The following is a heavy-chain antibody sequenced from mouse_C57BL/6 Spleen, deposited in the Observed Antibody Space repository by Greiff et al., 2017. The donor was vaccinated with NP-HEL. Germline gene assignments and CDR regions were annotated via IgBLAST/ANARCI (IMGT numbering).Heavy chain of an antibody. CDR2: IYPGDGDT. D-gene: IGHD1-1*02. J-gene: IGHJ2*01. Sequence: QVQLQQSGPELVKPGASVKISCKASGYAFSSSWMNWVKQRPGKGLEWIGRIYPGDGDTNYNGKFKGKATLTADKSSSTAYMQLSSLTSEDSAVYFCARSPYYGNFDYWGQGTTLTVSS. CDR1: GYAFSSSW. V-gene: IGHV1-82*01. CDR3: ARSPYYGNFDY.